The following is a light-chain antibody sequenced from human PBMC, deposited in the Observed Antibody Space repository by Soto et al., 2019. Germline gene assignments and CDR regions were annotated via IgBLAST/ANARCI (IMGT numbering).Light chain of an antibody. CDR3: QQGHNWPLT. Sequence: EIVMTQSPATLSLSPGERAALSCRASQSINSELAWYQQKPGQPPRLLIYGASTRATGVPARFSGSESGSELTLTISGLQAEEFADYYCQQGHNWPLTFGQGTRLEI. CDR1: QSINSE. CDR2: GAS. J-gene: IGKJ2*01. V-gene: IGKV3-15*01.